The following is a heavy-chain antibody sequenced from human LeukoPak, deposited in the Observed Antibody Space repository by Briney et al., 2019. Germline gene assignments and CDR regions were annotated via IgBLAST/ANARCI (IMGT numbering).Heavy chain of an antibody. J-gene: IGHJ4*02. CDR2: ISFHGTDS. Sequence: GGSLRLSCAASGFTFISYAIHWVRQAPGKGLEWVAVISFHGTDSFYADSVKGRFTISRDNAKNSLYLQMNSLRAEDTAVYYCARDIAALASFDYWGQGTLVTVSS. CDR1: GFTFISYA. V-gene: IGHV3-30*04. D-gene: IGHD6-13*01. CDR3: ARDIAALASFDY.